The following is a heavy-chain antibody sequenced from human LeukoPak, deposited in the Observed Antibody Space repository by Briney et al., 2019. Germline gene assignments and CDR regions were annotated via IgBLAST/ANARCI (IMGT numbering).Heavy chain of an antibody. CDR3: ARLGYSYGFDY. Sequence: PGGSLRLSCAASGFTFSSYSMNWVRQAPGKGLEWVSYISSSSSTIYYADSVKGRFTISRDNAKNSLYLQMNSLRAEDTAVYYCARLGYSYGFDYWGQGTLVTVSS. CDR1: GFTFSSYS. D-gene: IGHD5-18*01. V-gene: IGHV3-48*04. J-gene: IGHJ4*02. CDR2: ISSSSSTI.